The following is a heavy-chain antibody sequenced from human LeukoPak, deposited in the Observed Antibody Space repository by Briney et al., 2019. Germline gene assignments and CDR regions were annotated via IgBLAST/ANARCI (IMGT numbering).Heavy chain of an antibody. CDR2: ISSSSSTI. V-gene: IGHV3-48*01. J-gene: IGHJ4*02. D-gene: IGHD6-6*01. CDR3: ARGSSSPDY. Sequence: GGSLRLSCAASGFTFSSYSMNWVRQAPGKGLEWVSYISSSSSTIYCADSVKGRFTISRDNAKNSLYLQMNSLRAEDTAVYYCARGSSSPDYWGQGTLVTVSS. CDR1: GFTFSSYS.